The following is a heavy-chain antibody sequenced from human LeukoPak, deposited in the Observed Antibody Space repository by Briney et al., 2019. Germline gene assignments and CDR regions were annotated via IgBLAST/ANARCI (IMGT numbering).Heavy chain of an antibody. D-gene: IGHD3-22*01. CDR3: ARSIYDSSGYNYFDY. V-gene: IGHV5-51*01. Sequence: GESLKISCKGSGYSFTTDWIGWVRPMPGKGLEWMGIIYPGDSDTRYSPSFQGQVTISADKSISTAYLQWSSLKASDTAMYYCARSIYDSSGYNYFDYWGQGTLVTVSS. CDR1: GYSFTTDW. CDR2: IYPGDSDT. J-gene: IGHJ4*02.